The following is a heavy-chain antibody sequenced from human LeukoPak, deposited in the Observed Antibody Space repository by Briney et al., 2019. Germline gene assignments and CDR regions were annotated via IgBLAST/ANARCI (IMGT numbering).Heavy chain of an antibody. CDR2: INPHSGGT. D-gene: IGHD1-26*01. Sequence: ASVKVSCKASGYTFTGFYMHWVRQAPGQGLAWVGWINPHSGGTNYARKFQGRVSMTRDTSISTAYMELSRLKSDDTAVYYCATERGIVGASVGFDYWGQGTLVTVSS. CDR1: GYTFTGFY. CDR3: ATERGIVGASVGFDY. V-gene: IGHV1-2*02. J-gene: IGHJ4*02.